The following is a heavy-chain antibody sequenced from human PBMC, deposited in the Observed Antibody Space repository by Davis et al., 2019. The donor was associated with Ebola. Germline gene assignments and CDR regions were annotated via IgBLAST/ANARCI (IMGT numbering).Heavy chain of an antibody. CDR1: GGSFSGYY. CDR3: ARADNWNYDY. V-gene: IGHV4-34*01. Sequence: PSETLSLTCAVYGGSFSGYYWSWIRQPPGKGLEWIGEINHSGSTNYNPSLKSRVTISVDTSKNQFSLKLSSVTAADTAVYYCARADNWNYDYWGQGTLVTVSS. CDR2: INHSGST. D-gene: IGHD1-7*01. J-gene: IGHJ4*02.